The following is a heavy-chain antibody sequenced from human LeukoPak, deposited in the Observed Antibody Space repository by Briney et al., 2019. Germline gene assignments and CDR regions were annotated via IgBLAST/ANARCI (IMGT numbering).Heavy chain of an antibody. Sequence: SETLSLTCTVSGGSISPYYWSWIRQTPGQGLEWIGYILYSGTTTNYNPSLKSRVTISVDTSKNKFSLKLSSETAADTAVYYCARVGDWNDLVYWGQGTLVTVSS. CDR1: GGSISPYY. CDR3: ARVGDWNDLVY. V-gene: IGHV4-59*01. D-gene: IGHD1-1*01. J-gene: IGHJ4*02. CDR2: ILYSGTTT.